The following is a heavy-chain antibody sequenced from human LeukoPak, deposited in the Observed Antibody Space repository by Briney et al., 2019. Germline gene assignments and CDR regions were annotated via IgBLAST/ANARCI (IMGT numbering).Heavy chain of an antibody. V-gene: IGHV4-34*01. D-gene: IGHD6-6*01. CDR1: GGSFSGYY. Sequence: PSETLSLTCAVYGGSFSGYYWSWIRQPPGKGLEWIGEINHSGSTNYNPSLKSRVTISVDTSKNQFSLKLSSVTAADTAVYYCARQAARGFDYCGQGTLVTVSS. CDR2: INHSGST. CDR3: ARQAARGFDY. J-gene: IGHJ4*02.